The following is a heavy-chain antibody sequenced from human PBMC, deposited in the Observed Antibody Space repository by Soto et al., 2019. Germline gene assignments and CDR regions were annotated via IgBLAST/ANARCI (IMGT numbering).Heavy chain of an antibody. CDR3: AIQEMTRVRAFNGFAP. J-gene: IGHJ5*02. D-gene: IGHD3-3*02. CDR2: IYYSGST. Sequence: QLQLQESGPGLVKPSETLSLTCTVSGGSISSSSYYWGWIRQPPGKGLEWIGSIYYSGSTYYNPSLRSRVSISVETYSNQFSLKLALVTAPDTAVYYCAIQEMTRVRAFNGFAPWGQGTLGTVSA. CDR1: GGSISSSSYY. V-gene: IGHV4-39*01.